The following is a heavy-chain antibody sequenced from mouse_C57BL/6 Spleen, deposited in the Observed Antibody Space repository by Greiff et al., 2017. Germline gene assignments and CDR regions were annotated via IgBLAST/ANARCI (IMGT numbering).Heavy chain of an antibody. D-gene: IGHD2-4*01. J-gene: IGHJ4*01. V-gene: IGHV5-6*01. Sequence: EVQRVESGGDLVKPGGSLKLSCAASGFTFSSYGMSWVRQTPDKRLAWVATISSGGSYTYYPDSVKGRFTISRDNAKNTLYLQMSSLKSEDTAMYYCARPYDYDYAMDYWGQGTSVTVSS. CDR1: GFTFSSYG. CDR3: ARPYDYDYAMDY. CDR2: ISSGGSYT.